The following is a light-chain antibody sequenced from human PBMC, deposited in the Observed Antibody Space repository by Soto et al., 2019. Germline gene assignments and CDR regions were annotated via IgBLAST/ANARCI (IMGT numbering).Light chain of an antibody. J-gene: IGLJ2*01. CDR3: ASWDDSLTVV. CDR2: SDD. CDR1: NSNIGDKA. Sequence: QSVLTQPPSASGTPGQRVTLSCSGSNSNIGDKAVTWYQQIPGTAPKVVIHSDDQRPSGVPDRFSGSKSGNSASLAISAVQSEDEADYFCASWDDSLTVVFGGGTQLTVL. V-gene: IGLV1-44*01.